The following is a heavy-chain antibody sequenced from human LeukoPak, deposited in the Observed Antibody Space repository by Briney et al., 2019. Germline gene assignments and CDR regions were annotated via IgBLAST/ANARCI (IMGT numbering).Heavy chain of an antibody. CDR3: ARDRRASGSYYRWFDP. CDR2: IIPIFGTA. J-gene: IGHJ5*02. D-gene: IGHD1-26*01. V-gene: IGHV1-69*01. Sequence: ISXVRQAPGQGLEWMGGIIPIFGTANYAQKFQGRVTITADESTSTAYMELSSLRSEDTAVYYCARDRRASGSYYRWFDPWGQGTLVTVSS.